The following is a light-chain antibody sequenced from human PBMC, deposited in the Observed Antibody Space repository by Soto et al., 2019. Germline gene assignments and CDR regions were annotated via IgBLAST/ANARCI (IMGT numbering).Light chain of an antibody. Sequence: IVLTQSPATLSLSPGERATFSCRARQSVSSYLAWYQQKPGQAPRLLIYDASTRATGIAARFSGSGSRTDFTLTISSLEPEDFAVYYCQQHNNWPPSITFGQGTRLEIK. CDR3: QQHNNWPPSIT. CDR2: DAS. CDR1: QSVSSY. J-gene: IGKJ5*01. V-gene: IGKV3-11*01.